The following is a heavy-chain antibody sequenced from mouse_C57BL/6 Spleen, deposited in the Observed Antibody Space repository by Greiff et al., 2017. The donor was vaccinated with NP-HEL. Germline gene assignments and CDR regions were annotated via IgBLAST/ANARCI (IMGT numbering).Heavy chain of an antibody. CDR1: GYTFTSYW. CDR3: ARPGSSPHWYFDV. J-gene: IGHJ1*03. D-gene: IGHD1-1*01. CDR2: IDPSDSYT. V-gene: IGHV1-69*01. Sequence: QVQLQQSGAELVMPGASVKLSCKASGYTFTSYWMHWVKQRPGQGLEWIGEIDPSDSYTNYNQKFKGKSTLTVDKSSSTAYMQLSSLTSEDSAVYYCARPGSSPHWYFDVWGTGTTVTVSS.